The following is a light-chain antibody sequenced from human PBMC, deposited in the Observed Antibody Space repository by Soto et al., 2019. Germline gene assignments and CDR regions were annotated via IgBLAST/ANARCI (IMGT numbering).Light chain of an antibody. CDR2: DAS. CDR1: QDIHNY. J-gene: IGKJ4*01. V-gene: IGKV1-8*01. Sequence: AIRMTQSPSSLSASTGDRVTITCRASQDIHNYLAWYQQRPGQAPKFLIYDASKLQRGVESRFSGRGSGTEFTLSISGLQSEDFATYYCQQYYTYPLTFGGGTRVEIK. CDR3: QQYYTYPLT.